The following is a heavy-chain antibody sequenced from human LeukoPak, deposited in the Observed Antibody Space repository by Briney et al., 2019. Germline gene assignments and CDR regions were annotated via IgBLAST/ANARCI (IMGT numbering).Heavy chain of an antibody. CDR2: ISWNSGSI. J-gene: IGHJ4*02. V-gene: IGHV3-9*01. CDR1: GFTFSSYA. D-gene: IGHD6-13*01. Sequence: GGSLRLSCAASGFTFSSYAMSWVRQAPGKGLEWVSGISWNSGSIGYADSVKGRFTISRDNAKNSLYLQMNSLRAEDTALYYCAKAHLYSSSWYFDYWGQGTLVTVSS. CDR3: AKAHLYSSSWYFDY.